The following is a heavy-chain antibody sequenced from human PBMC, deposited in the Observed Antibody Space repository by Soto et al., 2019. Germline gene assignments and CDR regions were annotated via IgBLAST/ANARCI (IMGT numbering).Heavy chain of an antibody. Sequence: PSETLSLTCTVSDGSISRYYWSWIRQPPGKGLEWIGYTHYSGSTNYNPSLKSRVTISVDTSKNQFSLNLRSVTAADTAVYYCARDLWGYCGADCYPLDVWGQGTTVTVSS. J-gene: IGHJ6*02. CDR3: ARDLWGYCGADCYPLDV. V-gene: IGHV4-59*12. CDR2: THYSGST. D-gene: IGHD2-21*02. CDR1: DGSISRYY.